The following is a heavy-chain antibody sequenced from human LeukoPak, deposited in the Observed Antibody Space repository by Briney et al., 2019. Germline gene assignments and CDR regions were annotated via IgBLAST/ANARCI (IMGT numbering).Heavy chain of an antibody. CDR3: ARGIYYDSSGQDAFDI. D-gene: IGHD3-22*01. J-gene: IGHJ3*02. V-gene: IGHV1-2*02. CDR1: GYTFIAYY. Sequence: ASVKVSCRASGYTFIAYYMHWVRQAPGQGLEWMGWVNPSSGGTNYAQKFQGRVTMTRDTSISTAYMELSRLRSDDTAVYYCARGIYYDSSGQDAFDIWGQGTMVTVSS. CDR2: VNPSSGGT.